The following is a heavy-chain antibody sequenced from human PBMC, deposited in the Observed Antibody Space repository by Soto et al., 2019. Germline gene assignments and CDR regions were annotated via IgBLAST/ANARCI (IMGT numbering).Heavy chain of an antibody. J-gene: IGHJ6*02. Sequence: SETLSLTCTVSGGSISSSSYYWGWIRQPPGKGLEWIGSIYYSGSTYYNPSLKSRVTISVDTSKNQFSLKLSSVTAADTAVYYCARENFNWGTDYYGMDVWGQGTTVTVSS. D-gene: IGHD7-27*01. CDR1: GGSISSSSYY. V-gene: IGHV4-39*02. CDR2: IYYSGST. CDR3: ARENFNWGTDYYGMDV.